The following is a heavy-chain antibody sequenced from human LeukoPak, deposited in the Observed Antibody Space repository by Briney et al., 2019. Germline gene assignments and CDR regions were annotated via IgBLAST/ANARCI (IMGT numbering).Heavy chain of an antibody. CDR1: GFTFTNYA. J-gene: IGHJ4*02. CDR2: ISGSGGRK. V-gene: IGHV3-23*01. Sequence: PGGSLRLSCAASGFTFTNYAMSWVRQGPGKGLEWVSTISGSGGRKYYADSVKGRFTISRDNSKNTLDLQMNSLRAEDTAIYYCAKGGGSSWLFDYWGQGTLVTVSS. CDR3: AKGGGSSWLFDY. D-gene: IGHD6-13*01.